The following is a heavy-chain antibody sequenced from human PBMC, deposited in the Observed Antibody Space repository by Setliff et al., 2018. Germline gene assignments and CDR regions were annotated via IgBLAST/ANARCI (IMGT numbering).Heavy chain of an antibody. CDR1: RYTFNNYA. CDR2: INTNTGNP. CDR3: ARASRYGTIKYRGDYYMDV. D-gene: IGHD5-12*01. Sequence: ASVKVSCKASRYTFNNYAMNWVRQAPGQGLEWMGWINTNTGNPTYAQGFTGRFVFSLDTSVSTAYLQISSLKGEDTGVYYCARASRYGTIKYRGDYYMDVWGKGTTVTVSS. V-gene: IGHV7-4-1*02. J-gene: IGHJ6*03.